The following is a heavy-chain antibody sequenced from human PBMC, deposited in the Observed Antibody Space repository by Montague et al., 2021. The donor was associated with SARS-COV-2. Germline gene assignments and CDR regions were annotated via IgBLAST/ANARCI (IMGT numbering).Heavy chain of an antibody. CDR1: GGSFSDSY. CDR3: ARLNGWGIVFLVAVPRKNCYLDV. J-gene: IGHJ2*01. CDR2: IDPTGTT. V-gene: IGHV4-34*01. D-gene: IGHD2-21*01. Sequence: SETLSLTCAVYGGSFSDSYWTWICLLPVTRLAWIAAIDPTGTTYYIPSLYTRPSTSVDKSKTQLSLTLNSVTDADTAVYYFARLNGWGIVFLVAVPRKNCYLDVSGRGTRGTICS.